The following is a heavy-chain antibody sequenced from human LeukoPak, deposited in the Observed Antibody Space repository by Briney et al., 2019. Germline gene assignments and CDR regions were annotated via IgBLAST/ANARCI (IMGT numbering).Heavy chain of an antibody. D-gene: IGHD3-10*01. J-gene: IGHJ2*01. CDR3: AREMVRGVYWYFDL. CDR1: GYTFTGYY. Sequence: GASVKVSCKASGYTFTGYYMHWVRQAPGQGLEWMGQINPNSGGTNYAQKFQGRVTMTRDTSISTAYMELSRLRSDDTAVYYCAREMVRGVYWYFDLWGRGTLVTVSS. V-gene: IGHV1-2*06. CDR2: INPNSGGT.